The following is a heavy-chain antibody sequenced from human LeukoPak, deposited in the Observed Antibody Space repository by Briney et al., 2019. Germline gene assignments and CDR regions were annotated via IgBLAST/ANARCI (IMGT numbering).Heavy chain of an antibody. CDR2: ICHSGST. Sequence: SETLSLTCAVSGGSISSGGYSWSWIRQPPGKGLEWIGYICHSGSTYYNPSLKSRVTISVDRSKNQFSLKLSSVTAADTAVYYCASLTADFDYWGQGTLVTVSS. CDR3: ASLTADFDY. J-gene: IGHJ4*02. CDR1: GGSISSGGYS. D-gene: IGHD7-27*01. V-gene: IGHV4-30-2*01.